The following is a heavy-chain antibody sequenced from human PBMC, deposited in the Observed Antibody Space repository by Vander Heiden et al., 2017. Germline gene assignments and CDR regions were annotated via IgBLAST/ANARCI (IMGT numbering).Heavy chain of an antibody. CDR2: ISYDGSNK. Sequence: QVQLVESGGGVVQPGRSLRLSCSASGFTFSSYAMHGVRQAPGKGLEWVAVISYDGSNKYSADSVKGRFTISRDNSKNTLYLQMNSLRAEDTAVYYCARVGIGLVVAATLGMDVWGQGTTVTVSS. J-gene: IGHJ6*02. D-gene: IGHD2-15*01. CDR1: GFTFSSYA. CDR3: ARVGIGLVVAATLGMDV. V-gene: IGHV3-30-3*01.